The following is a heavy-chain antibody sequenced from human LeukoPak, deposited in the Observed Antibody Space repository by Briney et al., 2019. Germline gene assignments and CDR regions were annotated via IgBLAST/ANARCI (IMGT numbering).Heavy chain of an antibody. CDR2: INPSGGST. V-gene: IGHV1-46*01. D-gene: IGHD6-19*01. J-gene: IGHJ4*02. Sequence: ASVKVSCKASGYTFTSYYMHWVRQAPGQGLEWMGIINPSGGSTSYAQKFQGRVAMTRDMSTSTVYMERSSLTSGDTALYYCARSNSGWDQAGVLWGQGTLVTVSS. CDR1: GYTFTSYY. CDR3: ARSNSGWDQAGVL.